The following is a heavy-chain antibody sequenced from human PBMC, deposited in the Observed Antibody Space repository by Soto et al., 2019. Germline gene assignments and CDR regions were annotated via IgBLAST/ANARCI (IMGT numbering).Heavy chain of an antibody. CDR1: GFTFSSYA. CDR3: ANGGPGTTMVDYYYYYMDV. D-gene: IGHD1-1*01. J-gene: IGHJ6*03. V-gene: IGHV3-23*01. Sequence: PGGPLRLSCAASGFTFSSYAMSWVRQAPGKGLEWVSAISGSGGSTYYADSVKGRFTISRDNSKNTLYLQMNSLRAEDTAVYYCANGGPGTTMVDYYYYYMDVWGKGTTVTVSS. CDR2: ISGSGGST.